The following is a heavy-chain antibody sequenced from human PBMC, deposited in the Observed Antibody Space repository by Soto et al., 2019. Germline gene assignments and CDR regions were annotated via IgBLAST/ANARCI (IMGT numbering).Heavy chain of an antibody. V-gene: IGHV1-69*06. CDR1: GGTFSSYA. D-gene: IGHD3-22*01. Sequence: SVKVSCKASGGTFSSYAISWVRQAPGQGLEWMGGIIPIFGTANYAQKFQGRVTITADKSTSTAYMELSSLRSEDTAVYYCASDHPGYYDSSGYSYFDYWGQGTLVTVSS. J-gene: IGHJ4*02. CDR2: IIPIFGTA. CDR3: ASDHPGYYDSSGYSYFDY.